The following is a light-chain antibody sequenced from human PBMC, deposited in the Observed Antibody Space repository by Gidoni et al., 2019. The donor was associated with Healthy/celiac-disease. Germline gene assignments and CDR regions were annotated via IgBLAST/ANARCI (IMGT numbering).Light chain of an antibody. V-gene: IGKV3-15*01. J-gene: IGKJ5*01. CDR2: GAS. CDR3: QQYNNWRIT. Sequence: EIVMTQSPATLSVSPGERATLSCRASQSVSSNLAWYQQKPGQAPRHLIYGASTRATGIPARFSGSGSGTEFTLTISSLQSEDFAVYYCQQYNNWRITFGQXTRLEIK. CDR1: QSVSSN.